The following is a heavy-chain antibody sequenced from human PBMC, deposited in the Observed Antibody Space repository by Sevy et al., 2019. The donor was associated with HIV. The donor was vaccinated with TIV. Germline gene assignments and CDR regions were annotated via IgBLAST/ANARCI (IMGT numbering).Heavy chain of an antibody. J-gene: IGHJ4*02. CDR1: GFTFSSYW. CDR2: MKQDGSEK. D-gene: IGHD5-18*01. Sequence: GGSLRLSCAASGFTFSSYWMSWVRQAPGKGLEWVATMKQDGSEKYYVDSVKGRFTISRDNAKNSLYLQMHGLRAEDAAVYYCVREGLGGYSYSLDCWGQGTLVTVSS. V-gene: IGHV3-7*01. CDR3: VREGLGGYSYSLDC.